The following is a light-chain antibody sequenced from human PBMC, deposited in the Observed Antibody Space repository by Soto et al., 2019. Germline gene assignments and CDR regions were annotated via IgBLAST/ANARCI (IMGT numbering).Light chain of an antibody. V-gene: IGLV2-14*01. CDR3: GSITRSSTSV. J-gene: IGLJ1*01. CDR2: EVS. CDR1: SSDVGGYNS. Sequence: QSALTQPASVSGSPGQSITISCTGTSSDVGGYNSVSWYQQHPGNAPTLMIYEVSYRPSGVSNRFSGSKSGNTASLTISGIQAEDEGDYYCGSITRSSTSVFGTGTKLTVL.